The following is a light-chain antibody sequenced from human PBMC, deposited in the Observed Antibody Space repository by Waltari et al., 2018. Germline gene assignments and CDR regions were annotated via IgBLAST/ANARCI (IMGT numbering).Light chain of an antibody. CDR2: GTS. CDR1: QSVSTIS. Sequence: IVLTQSPGTLSLSPGERATLSCRASQSVSTISLTWYQQKPGQAPRLLIYGTSSRATGIPDRFSGSGSGTDFTLTISRLQPEDFAIYYCQQYDGIVVTFGGGTKVEI. CDR3: QQYDGIVVT. J-gene: IGKJ4*01. V-gene: IGKV3-20*01.